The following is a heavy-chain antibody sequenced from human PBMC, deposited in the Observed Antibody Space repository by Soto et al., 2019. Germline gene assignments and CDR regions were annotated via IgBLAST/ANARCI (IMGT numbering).Heavy chain of an antibody. CDR3: ASGIAVAGSFGVTDY. Sequence: SETMSLTCAVYGGSFSGYYWSWIRQPPGKGLEWIGEINHSGSTNYNPSLKSRVTISVDTSKNQFSLKLSSVTAADTAVYYCASGIAVAGSFGVTDYWGKRTRVTVSS. D-gene: IGHD6-19*01. V-gene: IGHV4-34*01. J-gene: IGHJ4*02. CDR2: INHSGST. CDR1: GGSFSGYY.